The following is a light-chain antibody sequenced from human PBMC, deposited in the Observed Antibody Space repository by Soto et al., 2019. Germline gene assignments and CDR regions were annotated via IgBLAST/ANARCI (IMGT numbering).Light chain of an antibody. CDR1: QSISTN. V-gene: IGKV3-15*01. Sequence: IIMTQSPATLSVSPGERVTLSCRASQSISTNLAWYQQKPGQAPRLLIYDTSARATGVPARFSGSRSGPEFTLTINSLQSEDFAIYYCQRYSNWPLTFGGGTKVESK. J-gene: IGKJ4*01. CDR3: QRYSNWPLT. CDR2: DTS.